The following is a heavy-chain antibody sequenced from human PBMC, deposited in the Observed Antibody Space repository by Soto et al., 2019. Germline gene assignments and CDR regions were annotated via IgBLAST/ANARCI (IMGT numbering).Heavy chain of an antibody. J-gene: IGHJ5*02. CDR3: AKGAGPPWFDP. Sequence: SETLTLTCSDSGGSLSGYHWSWIRQPAGKGLEWLGRIQTNGNTDYDPSLKSRVTISIDTFKNQFSLKVTSVTAADTAVYFCAKGAGPPWFDPWGQGTLVTSPQ. CDR1: GGSLSGYH. CDR2: IQTNGNT. V-gene: IGHV4-4*07.